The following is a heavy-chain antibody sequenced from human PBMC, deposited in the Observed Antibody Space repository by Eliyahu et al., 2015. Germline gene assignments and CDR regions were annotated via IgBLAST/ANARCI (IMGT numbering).Heavy chain of an antibody. Sequence: EVQLVESGGGLVQPGGSXRLSCAASGFSFSTYXMSWVRQAPGKGLEWVAIMKYXGSEKYYVDSVKGRFTISXDNAXKXLFLQMNSLXVEDTAVYYCACPQSSLFGGEFEYWGQGTLVTVSA. CDR3: ACPQSSLFGGEFEY. CDR1: GFSFSTYX. V-gene: IGHV3-7*05. D-gene: IGHD3-16*01. J-gene: IGHJ4*02. CDR2: MKYXGSEK.